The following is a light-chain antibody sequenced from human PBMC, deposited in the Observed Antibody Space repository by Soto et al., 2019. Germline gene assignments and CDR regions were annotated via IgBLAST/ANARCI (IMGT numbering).Light chain of an antibody. Sequence: QTVVTQEPSFSVSPGRTVTLTCGLSSGSVSTSYYPSWYQQTPGQAPRTLIYSTNTRSSGVPDRFSGSILGNKAALTITGAQADDESDYYCVVYMGYGISVFGGGTKLTVL. CDR2: STN. CDR1: SGSVSTSYY. V-gene: IGLV8-61*01. J-gene: IGLJ3*02. CDR3: VVYMGYGISV.